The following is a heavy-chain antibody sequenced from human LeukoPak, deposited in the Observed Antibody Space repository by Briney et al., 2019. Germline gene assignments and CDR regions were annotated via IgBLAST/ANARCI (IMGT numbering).Heavy chain of an antibody. CDR1: GFTFSSYE. CDR3: ARADSNIAARRIGFDY. J-gene: IGHJ4*02. Sequence: GGSLRLSCAASGFTFSSYEMNWVRQAPGKGLEWVSSISGSSSYIYYADSVEGRFTISRDNAKNSLYLQMNSLRAGDTALYYCARADSNIAARRIGFDYWGQGTLVTVSS. D-gene: IGHD6-6*01. V-gene: IGHV3-21*01. CDR2: ISGSSSYI.